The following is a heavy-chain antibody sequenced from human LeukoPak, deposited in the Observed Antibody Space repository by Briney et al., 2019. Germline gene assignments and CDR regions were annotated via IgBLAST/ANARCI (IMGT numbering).Heavy chain of an antibody. Sequence: QPGRSLRLSCAASGFTFSSYGMHWVRQAPGKGLEGVAIISHDGNNKYYTDSVKGRLTISRDNSKNTLYLQMNSLRAEDTAVYYCAKEYLSGFDPWGQGTLVTVSS. V-gene: IGHV3-30*18. CDR2: ISHDGNNK. D-gene: IGHD1-14*01. J-gene: IGHJ5*02. CDR1: GFTFSSYG. CDR3: AKEYLSGFDP.